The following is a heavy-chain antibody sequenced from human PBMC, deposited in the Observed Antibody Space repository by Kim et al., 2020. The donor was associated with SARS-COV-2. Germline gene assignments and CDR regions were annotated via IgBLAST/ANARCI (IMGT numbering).Heavy chain of an antibody. D-gene: IGHD7-27*01. Sequence: SQTLSLTCAISGDSVSSNSAAWNWIRQSPSRGLEWLGRTYYRSKWYNDYAVSVKSRITINPDTSKNQFSLQLNSVTPEDTAVYYCARDVNWGCYGNCPLDWYFDLWGRGTLVTVSS. J-gene: IGHJ2*01. CDR1: GDSVSSNSAA. CDR3: ARDVNWGCYGNCPLDWYFDL. CDR2: TYYRSKWYN. V-gene: IGHV6-1*01.